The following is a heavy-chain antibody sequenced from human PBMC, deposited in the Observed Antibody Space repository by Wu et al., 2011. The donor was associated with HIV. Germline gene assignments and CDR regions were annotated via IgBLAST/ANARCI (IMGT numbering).Heavy chain of an antibody. V-gene: IGHV1-18*01. CDR1: GYTFTSYG. J-gene: IGHJ6*04. Sequence: QVQLVQSGAEVKKPGSSVKVSCKASGYTFTSYGISWVRQAPGQGLEWMGWISAYNGDTNYAQKLQGRVTMTIDTSTSTAYMELRSLRSDDTAVYYCVRGSTYYDFWSGYYTPYYMDVWGKGTMVTVSS. CDR3: VRGSTYYDFWSGYYTPYYMDV. CDR2: ISAYNGDT. D-gene: IGHD3-3*01.